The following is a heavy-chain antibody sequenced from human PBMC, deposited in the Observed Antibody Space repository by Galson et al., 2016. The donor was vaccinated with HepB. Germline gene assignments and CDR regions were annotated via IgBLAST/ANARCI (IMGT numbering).Heavy chain of an antibody. J-gene: IGHJ6*02. CDR2: ISFDGGNK. CDR1: GFTFSNYA. V-gene: IGHV3-30*04. D-gene: IGHD5-18*01. CDR3: ARDLLPPRQKYSHGYVVWYYGMDV. Sequence: SLRLSCAASGFTFSNYAIHWVRQAPGKGLEWVAVISFDGGNKYYADSVKGRFTIFRDNPKNTLYRQMNSLRAEDTAVYYCARDLLPPRQKYSHGYVVWYYGMDVWGQGTTVIVSS.